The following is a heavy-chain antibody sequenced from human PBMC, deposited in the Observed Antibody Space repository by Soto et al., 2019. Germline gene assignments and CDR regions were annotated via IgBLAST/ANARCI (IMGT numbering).Heavy chain of an antibody. CDR2: ISGSGGNT. Sequence: EVQLLESGGGLVQPGGSLRLSCAASGFTFSSYAMSWVRQAPGKGLEWVSAISGSGGNTYYADSVKGRFTISRDNSKNTLYLQMNSLRAEDTAVYYCAKVGHYYDILTDYWGQGTLVTVSS. CDR1: GFTFSSYA. CDR3: AKVGHYYDILTDY. J-gene: IGHJ4*02. D-gene: IGHD3-9*01. V-gene: IGHV3-23*01.